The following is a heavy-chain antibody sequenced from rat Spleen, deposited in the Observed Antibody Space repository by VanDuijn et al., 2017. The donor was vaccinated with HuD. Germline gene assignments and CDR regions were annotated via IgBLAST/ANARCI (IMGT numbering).Heavy chain of an antibody. J-gene: IGHJ2*01. V-gene: IGHV5-29*01. CDR2: ISYDGSST. CDR1: GFTFSNCD. Sequence: EVQLVESDGGLVQPGRSLKLSCVASGFTFSNCDMAWVRQAPKKGLEWVAYISYDGSSTYYRDSVKGRFTISRDNAKSTLYLQMDSLRSEDTATYYCARHGYSGPFDYWGQGVMVTVSS. D-gene: IGHD1-1*01. CDR3: ARHGYSGPFDY.